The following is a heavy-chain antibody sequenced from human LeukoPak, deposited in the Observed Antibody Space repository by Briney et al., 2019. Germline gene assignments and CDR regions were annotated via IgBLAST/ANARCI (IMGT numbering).Heavy chain of an antibody. Sequence: GGSLRLSCVASGFTFNTYSMNWFRQAPGKGLEWISYISSSSATIYYADSVKGRFTISRDNAKNSLYLQMNSLRAEDTAVYYCARGRDLFDSWGQGTLVIVSS. J-gene: IGHJ4*02. V-gene: IGHV3-48*04. CDR3: ARGRDLFDS. CDR1: GFTFNTYS. CDR2: ISSSSATI.